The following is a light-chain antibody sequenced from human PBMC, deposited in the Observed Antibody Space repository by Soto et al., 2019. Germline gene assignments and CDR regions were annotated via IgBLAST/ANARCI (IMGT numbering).Light chain of an antibody. Sequence: IVLTQSPATLSLSPGERATLYCRASQSDGNYIAWYQQKPGQPPRLLIYDVSNRATGVPARFSGSGSGTDFNLTISSLEPDDFGVYQCQQRSSWPRMYTFGQGTKLAI. CDR3: QQRSSWPRMYT. CDR1: QSDGNY. V-gene: IGKV3-11*01. CDR2: DVS. J-gene: IGKJ2*01.